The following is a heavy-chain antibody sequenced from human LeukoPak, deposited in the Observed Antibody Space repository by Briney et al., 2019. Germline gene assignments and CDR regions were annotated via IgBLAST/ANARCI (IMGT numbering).Heavy chain of an antibody. D-gene: IGHD3-10*01. J-gene: IGHJ5*02. CDR1: GFTFSSYA. V-gene: IGHV3-23*01. CDR3: AKDVTYYFGSGSNPNWFDP. Sequence: GGSLRLSCAASGFTFSSYAMSWVRQTPGKGLEWVSGISGSDGSTYYTDSVKGRFTISRDNSKNTLYLHTNSLRAEDTAVYYCAKDVTYYFGSGSNPNWFDPWGQGTLVTVSS. CDR2: ISGSDGST.